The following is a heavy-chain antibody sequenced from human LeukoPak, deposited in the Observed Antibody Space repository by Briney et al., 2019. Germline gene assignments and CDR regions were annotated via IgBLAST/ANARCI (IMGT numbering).Heavy chain of an antibody. CDR3: ARPGITAFDI. D-gene: IGHD3-10*01. J-gene: IGHJ3*02. CDR2: ISSSGSVT. CDR1: GFTLSSHN. V-gene: IGHV3-48*01. Sequence: GGSLRLSCVASGFTLSSHNINWVRQAPGKGLEWVSHISSSGSVTYYGDTVKGRITISRDNAKNSVSLYMNSLRAEDSAVYYCARPGITAFDIWAKGQWSPSLQ.